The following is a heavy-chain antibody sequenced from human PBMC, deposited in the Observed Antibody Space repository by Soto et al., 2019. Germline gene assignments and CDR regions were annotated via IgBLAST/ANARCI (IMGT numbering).Heavy chain of an antibody. Sequence: QVQLQESGPGLVKPSQTLSLTCTVSGGSISSGDYYWSWIRQPPGKGLEWIGYIYYSGSTYYNPSLKSRVTISVDTSKNQFSLKLSSVTAADTAVYYCAREPPYCSSTSCYGSSAFDIWGQGTMVTVSS. J-gene: IGHJ3*02. CDR3: AREPPYCSSTSCYGSSAFDI. CDR2: IYYSGST. CDR1: GGSISSGDYY. V-gene: IGHV4-30-4*01. D-gene: IGHD2-2*01.